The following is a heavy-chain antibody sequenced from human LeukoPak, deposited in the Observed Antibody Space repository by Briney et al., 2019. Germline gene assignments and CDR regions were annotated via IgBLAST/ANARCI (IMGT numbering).Heavy chain of an antibody. Sequence: ASVKVSCKASGYTFIGYYMHWVRQAPGQGLEWMGWINPNSGGTNYAQKFQGRVTMTRDTSISTAYMELSRLRSGDTAVYYCARVPRIAARPPYFDYWGQGTLVTVSS. CDR2: INPNSGGT. D-gene: IGHD6-6*01. CDR1: GYTFIGYY. V-gene: IGHV1-2*02. CDR3: ARVPRIAARPPYFDY. J-gene: IGHJ4*02.